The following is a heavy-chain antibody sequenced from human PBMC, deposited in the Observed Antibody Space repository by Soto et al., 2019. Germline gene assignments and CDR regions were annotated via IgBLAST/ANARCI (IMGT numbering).Heavy chain of an antibody. V-gene: IGHV4-31*03. CDR3: ARGTLSNYYDSSGPDDY. J-gene: IGHJ4*02. Sequence: PSETLSLTCTVSGGSISSGGYYWSWIRQHPGKGLEWIGYIYYSGSTYYNPSLKSRVTISVDTSKNQFSLRLSSVTAADTAVYYCARGTLSNYYDSSGPDDYWGQGTLVTVSS. D-gene: IGHD3-22*01. CDR1: GGSISSGGYY. CDR2: IYYSGST.